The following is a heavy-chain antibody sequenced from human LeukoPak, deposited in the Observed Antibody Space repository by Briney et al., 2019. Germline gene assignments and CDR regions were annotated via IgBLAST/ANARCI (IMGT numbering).Heavy chain of an antibody. CDR2: LYLSRTT. Sequence: SETLSLTCTVSGVSISGGSHHWGWFRQSPGKGLEWIGSLYLSRTTYYNPSLNSRVTISVDTSKNQFSLQLNSVTAADTAVYYCVRHDGRGGATTGSLDSWGQGSLVTVSS. CDR1: GVSISGGSHH. J-gene: IGHJ4*02. CDR3: VRHDGRGGATTGSLDS. D-gene: IGHD4/OR15-4a*01. V-gene: IGHV4-39*01.